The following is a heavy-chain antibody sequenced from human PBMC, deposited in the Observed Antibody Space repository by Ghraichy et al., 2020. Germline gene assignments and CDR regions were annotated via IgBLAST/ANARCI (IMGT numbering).Heavy chain of an antibody. CDR2: IYYSGST. CDR3: ARHNNKAHHFDY. V-gene: IGHV4-39*01. Sequence: SETLSLTCTVSGGSISSSSYYWGWIRQPPGKGLEWIGSIYYSGSTYYNPSLKSRVTISVDTSKNQFSLKLNSVTAADTAVYYCARHNNKAHHFDYWGQGTLVTVSS. D-gene: IGHD2/OR15-2a*01. J-gene: IGHJ4*02. CDR1: GGSISSSSYY.